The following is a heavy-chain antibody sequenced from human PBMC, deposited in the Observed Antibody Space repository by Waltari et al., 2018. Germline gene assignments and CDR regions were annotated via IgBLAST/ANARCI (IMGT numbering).Heavy chain of an antibody. CDR2: IYSPGSS. Sequence: QVQLQESGPSLLKPSETLSLICTVSGGSISGFSWSWVRQPPVKGLDWIGYIYSPGSSNFNPSLRSGVTLSVDTSKNLFSLKLISVTAAGTAFYYCARGGGGDWEWFDPWGQGTLVTVSS. D-gene: IGHD2-21*02. CDR3: ARGGGGDWEWFDP. CDR1: GGSISGFS. V-gene: IGHV4-59*01. J-gene: IGHJ5*02.